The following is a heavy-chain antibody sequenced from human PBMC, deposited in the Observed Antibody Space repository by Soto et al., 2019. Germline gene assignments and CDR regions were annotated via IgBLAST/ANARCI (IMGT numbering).Heavy chain of an antibody. CDR1: RVSITSCY. Sequence: SDSLSLTSTTSRVSITSCYWSWIRQPPGKGLEWIGYIYYSGSTYYNPSLKSRVTISVDRSKNQFSLKLSSVTAADTAVYYCARGPPFHWGQGTLVTVSS. CDR3: ARGPPFH. D-gene: IGHD3-16*01. J-gene: IGHJ4*02. V-gene: IGHV4-59*12. CDR2: IYYSGST.